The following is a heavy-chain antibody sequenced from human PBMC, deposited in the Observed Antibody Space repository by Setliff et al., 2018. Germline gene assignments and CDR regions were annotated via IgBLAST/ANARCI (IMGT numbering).Heavy chain of an antibody. V-gene: IGHV2-5*01. CDR2: MFWYGGE. D-gene: IGHD6-13*01. Sequence: SGPTLVNPTETLTLTCSLSGVSLSASGVGVGWIRQPPGKALEWLALMFWYGGERYNPSLSSRLSIAKDTPRNEVVLTLINLDPLDTATYYCAHRQLGSAAAGASFDFWGRGTLVTVSS. CDR3: AHRQLGSAAAGASFDF. CDR1: GVSLSASGVG. J-gene: IGHJ4*02.